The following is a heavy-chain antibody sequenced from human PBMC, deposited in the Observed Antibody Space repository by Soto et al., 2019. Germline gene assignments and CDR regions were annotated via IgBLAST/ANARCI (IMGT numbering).Heavy chain of an antibody. CDR1: GGSIIGYY. CDR3: ARPHCSGGSCYLLDY. Sequence: PSETLSLTCTVSGGSIIGYYWSWIRQSPGKGLEWIGYISYGGSTNYNPSLKSRVSISVDTSSNQFSLKLSSVSAADTAVYYCARPHCSGGSCYLLDYWGRGTLVTVSS. J-gene: IGHJ4*02. CDR2: ISYGGST. V-gene: IGHV4-59*01. D-gene: IGHD2-15*01.